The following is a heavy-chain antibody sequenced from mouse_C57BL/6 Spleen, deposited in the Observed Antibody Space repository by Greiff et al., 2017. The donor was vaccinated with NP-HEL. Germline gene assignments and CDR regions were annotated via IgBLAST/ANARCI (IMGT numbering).Heavy chain of an antibody. D-gene: IGHD1-1*01. CDR2: IRNKANGYTT. CDR1: GFTFTDYY. Sequence: EVQGVESGGGLVQPGGSLSLSCAASGFTFTDYYMSWVRQPPGKALEWLGFIRNKANGYTTEYSAAVKGRFTISRDNSQSILYLQMNALRAEDSATYYCARSSYYYGRSGLDYLGQGTTLPVSS. CDR3: ARSSYYYGRSGLDY. V-gene: IGHV7-3*01. J-gene: IGHJ2*01.